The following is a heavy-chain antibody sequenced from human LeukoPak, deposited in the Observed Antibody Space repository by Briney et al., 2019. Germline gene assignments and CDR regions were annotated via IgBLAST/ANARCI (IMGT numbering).Heavy chain of an antibody. CDR2: VIPIFGTA. D-gene: IGHD6-6*01. CDR1: GGTFSSYA. V-gene: IGHV1-69*05. J-gene: IGHJ6*03. Sequence: SVKVSCKASGGTFSSYAISWVRQAPGQGLEWMGGVIPIFGTANYAQKFQGRVTITTDGSTSTAYMELSSLRSEDTAVYYCARDIAARLSSADYYYYMDVWGKGTTVTVSS. CDR3: ARDIAARLSSADYYYYMDV.